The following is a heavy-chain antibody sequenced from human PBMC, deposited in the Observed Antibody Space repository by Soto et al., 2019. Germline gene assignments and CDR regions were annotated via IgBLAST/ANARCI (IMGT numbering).Heavy chain of an antibody. V-gene: IGHV1-8*01. CDR2: MNPNSGNT. CDR1: GYTFTSYD. J-gene: IGHJ6*02. CDR3: ARVYSYGLTYYYYYGMDV. Sequence: ASVKVSCKASGYTFTSYDINWVRQATGQGLEWMGWMNPNSGNTGYAQKFQGRVTMTRNTSISTAYMELSSLRSEDTAVYYCARVYSYGLTYYYYYGMDVWGQGTTVTV. D-gene: IGHD5-18*01.